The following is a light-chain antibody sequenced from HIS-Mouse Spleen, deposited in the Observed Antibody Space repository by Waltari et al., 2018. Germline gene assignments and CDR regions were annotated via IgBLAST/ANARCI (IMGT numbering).Light chain of an antibody. CDR1: RSDVGSYNR. J-gene: IGLJ2*01. CDR2: EVS. Sequence: QSALTQPPSVSGSPGQSVTISCPGPRSDVGSYNRFLWYQQPPGTAPKLMIYEVSNRPSGVPDRFSGSKSGNTASLTISGLQAEDEADYYCSSYTSSSTLVFGGGTKLTVL. CDR3: SSYTSSSTLV. V-gene: IGLV2-18*02.